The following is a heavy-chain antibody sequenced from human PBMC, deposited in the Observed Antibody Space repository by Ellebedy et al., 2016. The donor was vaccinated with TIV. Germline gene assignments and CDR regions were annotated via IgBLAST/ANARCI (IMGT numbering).Heavy chain of an antibody. D-gene: IGHD5-24*01. J-gene: IGHJ4*02. V-gene: IGHV1-18*01. CDR2: ISAYNGNT. CDR3: ARAWRDGYNFPLGDY. Sequence: AASVKVSCKASGYTFTSYGISWVRQAPGQGLEWMGWISAYNGNTNSAQKLQGRVTMTTDTSTSTAYMELRSLRSDDTAVYYCARAWRDGYNFPLGDYWGQGTLVTVSS. CDR1: GYTFTSYG.